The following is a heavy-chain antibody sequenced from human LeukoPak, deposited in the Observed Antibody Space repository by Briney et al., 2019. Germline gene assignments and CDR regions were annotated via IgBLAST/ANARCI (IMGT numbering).Heavy chain of an antibody. J-gene: IGHJ4*02. V-gene: IGHV4-59*11. Sequence: SDTLSLTCTVSGGSLSGHFWSWFRRPPGKGLESIGYIHSSGSTNYNPSYKSRVTVSLEMSKNQFSLSLSSVTAADTAVYYCARDPGDTGWYNFDFWGQGILVTVSS. CDR1: GGSLSGHF. CDR3: ARDPGDTGWYNFDF. CDR2: IHSSGST. D-gene: IGHD6-19*01.